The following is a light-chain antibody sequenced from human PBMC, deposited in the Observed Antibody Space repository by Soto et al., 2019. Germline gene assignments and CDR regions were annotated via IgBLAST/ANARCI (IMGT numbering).Light chain of an antibody. V-gene: IGKV1-9*01. Sequence: DIQLTQSPSFLSASVGDRLTITCRASQGISSYLAWYQQKPGKAPQLLIYGASTLQSGVPSRFSGSGSGTEFSLTISSLQPEDFATYYCQQLNSDPLSFGGGTKAEIK. CDR3: QQLNSDPLS. J-gene: IGKJ4*01. CDR2: GAS. CDR1: QGISSY.